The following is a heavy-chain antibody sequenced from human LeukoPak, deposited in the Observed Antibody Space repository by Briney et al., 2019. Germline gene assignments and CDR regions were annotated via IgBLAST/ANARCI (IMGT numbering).Heavy chain of an antibody. CDR2: ISWYGGST. J-gene: IGHJ4*02. Sequence: GGSLRLSFSASGFTFDDYTMHWGRQAPGKGLEWVSLISWYGGSTYYADSVKGRFTISRDNSKNYPYLQMNSLRTEDTALYYCAKGGYGDYFDYWGQGTLVTVSS. CDR1: GFTFDDYT. V-gene: IGHV3-43*01. CDR3: AKGGYGDYFDY. D-gene: IGHD4-17*01.